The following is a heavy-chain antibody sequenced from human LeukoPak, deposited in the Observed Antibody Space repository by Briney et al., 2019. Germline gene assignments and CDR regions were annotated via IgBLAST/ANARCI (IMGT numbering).Heavy chain of an antibody. V-gene: IGHV1-3*03. J-gene: IGHJ4*02. CDR1: GYTFTSYY. CDR3: AREVSSVGANYFDY. D-gene: IGHD3-10*01. Sequence: GASVKVSCKASGYTFTSYYMHWVRQAPGQRLEWMGWINGENGNTKYSQELRGRVTFTSDSSATTVYMELSSLRSEDVAVYYCAREVSSVGANYFDYWGQGTLVTVSS. CDR2: INGENGNT.